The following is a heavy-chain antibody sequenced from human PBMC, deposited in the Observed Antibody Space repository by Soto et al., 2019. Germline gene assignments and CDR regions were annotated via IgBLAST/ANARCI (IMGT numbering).Heavy chain of an antibody. CDR2: VSRDSGYI. Sequence: GWSLRLSCAASGFTFSSYSMNLVRQAPGKGLEWVSSVSRDSGYIYYADSVKGRFTISRDNAKNSLYLQMNSLRAEDTAVYYCAKEERAAVEYWGQGTLVTVSS. CDR1: GFTFSSYS. J-gene: IGHJ4*02. D-gene: IGHD6-25*01. V-gene: IGHV3-21*01. CDR3: AKEERAAVEY.